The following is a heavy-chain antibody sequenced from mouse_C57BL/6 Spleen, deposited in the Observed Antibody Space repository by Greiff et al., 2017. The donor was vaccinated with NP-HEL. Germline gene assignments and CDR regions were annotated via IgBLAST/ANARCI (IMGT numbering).Heavy chain of an antibody. CDR1: GFTFSSYA. V-gene: IGHV5-9-1*02. CDR2: ISSGGDYI. CDR3: TREDLGSYYFDY. J-gene: IGHJ2*01. Sequence: EVKLMESGEGLVKPGGSLKLSCAASGFTFSSYAMSWVRQTPEKRLEWVAYISSGGDYIYYADTVKGRFTISRDNARNTLYLQMSSLKSEDTAMYYCTREDLGSYYFDYWSQGTTLAVSS. D-gene: IGHD4-1*01.